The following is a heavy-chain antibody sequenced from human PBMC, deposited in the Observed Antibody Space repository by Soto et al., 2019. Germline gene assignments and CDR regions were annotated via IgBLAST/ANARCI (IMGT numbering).Heavy chain of an antibody. CDR1: GFSFASFA. Sequence: QVQLVESGGRVVQTGTSLRLSCVASGFSFASFAMHWGRQTPGGGPEWVASITSDGKKTYYADFAKGRVTISRDNAKNRIFIEMHQPGTEDTVVYFCARAPGSDFWSGVFDPWGQGTVVSVSS. CDR2: ITSDGKKT. J-gene: IGHJ5*02. D-gene: IGHD3-3*01. V-gene: IGHV3-30*14. CDR3: ARAPGSDFWSGVFDP.